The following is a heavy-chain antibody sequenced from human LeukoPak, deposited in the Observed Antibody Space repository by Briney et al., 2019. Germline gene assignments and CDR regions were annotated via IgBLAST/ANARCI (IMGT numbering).Heavy chain of an antibody. Sequence: QSGGSLRLSCAASGFTFSTYTMYWVRHPPGKRLEWVSIIGNNGGGIHYADSVKGRFTISRDTSKNTLSLQMNSLRAEDTAVYYCASLSLGHYWGQGTLVTVSS. CDR2: IGNNGGGI. CDR1: GFTFSTYT. D-gene: IGHD6-6*01. J-gene: IGHJ4*02. V-gene: IGHV3-23*01. CDR3: ASLSLGHY.